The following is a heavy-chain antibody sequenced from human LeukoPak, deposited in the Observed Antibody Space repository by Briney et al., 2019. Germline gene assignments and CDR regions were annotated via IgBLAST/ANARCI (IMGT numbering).Heavy chain of an antibody. Sequence: PGGSLRLSCAASGFTVSSNYMSWVRQAPGKGLEWVANIREDGTEKNYVDSVKGRFTISRDNAKNSLFLQMSNLRDDDTAIYYCARHVGTSFWGQGTLVTVSS. J-gene: IGHJ4*02. CDR2: IREDGTEK. V-gene: IGHV3-7*01. CDR3: ARHVGTSF. D-gene: IGHD7-27*01. CDR1: GFTVSSNY.